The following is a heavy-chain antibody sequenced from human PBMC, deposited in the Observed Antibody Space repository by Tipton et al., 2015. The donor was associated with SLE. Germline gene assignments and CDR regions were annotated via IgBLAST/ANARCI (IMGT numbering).Heavy chain of an antibody. CDR2: ISAYNGNT. V-gene: IGHV1-18*01. CDR1: GYTFTNNG. D-gene: IGHD6-19*01. J-gene: IGHJ4*02. CDR3: AIAVAGRKWGDY. Sequence: QLVQSGAEVKRPGASVKVSCKTSGYTFTNNGINWVRQAPGQGLEWMGWISAYNGNTNYAQSLQGRVSMTTDTSTSTAYMELRSLRSDDTAGYYCAIAVAGRKWGDYWGQGTLVTVSS.